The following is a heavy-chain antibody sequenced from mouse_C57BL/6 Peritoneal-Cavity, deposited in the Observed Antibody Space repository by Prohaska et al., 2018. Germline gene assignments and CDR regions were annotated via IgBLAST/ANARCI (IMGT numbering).Heavy chain of an antibody. V-gene: IGHV1-4*01. CDR3: ARSDITTVVADY. CDR1: GYTFTSYT. J-gene: IGHJ2*01. CDR2: INPSSGYT. D-gene: IGHD1-1*01. Sequence: MSCKASGYTFTSYTMHWVKQRPGQGLEWIGYINPSSGYTKYKQKFKDKATLTADKSSSTAYMQLSSLTSEDSAVYYCARSDITTVVADYWGQGTTRTVSS.